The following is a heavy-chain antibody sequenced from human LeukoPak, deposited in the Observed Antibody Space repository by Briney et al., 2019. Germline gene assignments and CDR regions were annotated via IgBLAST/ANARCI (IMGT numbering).Heavy chain of an antibody. CDR1: GGSISSGSYY. D-gene: IGHD2-2*01. V-gene: IGHV4-39*07. CDR3: ACTNSVLCPY. CDR2: INHSGST. J-gene: IGHJ4*02. Sequence: SSETLSLTCTVSGGSISSGSYYWSWIRQPPGKGLEWIGEINHSGSTNYNPSLKSRVTISVDTSKNQFSLKLSSVTAADTAVYYCACTNSVLCPYWGQGTLVTVSS.